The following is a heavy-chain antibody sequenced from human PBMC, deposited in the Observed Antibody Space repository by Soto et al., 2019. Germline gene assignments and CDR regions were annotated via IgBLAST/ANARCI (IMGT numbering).Heavy chain of an antibody. CDR3: AHAYDGTSRY. Sequence: QITLKESGATLVKPTQTLTLTCTFSGFSLSTREVGVGWIRQPPGKALEWLAVIYWDDSKQYSPSLKSRVTITKDPSKNQVVLAVTNMDPVDTAIYYCAHAYDGTSRYWGQGTLVTVSS. D-gene: IGHD3-22*01. CDR1: GFSLSTREVG. CDR2: IYWDDSK. V-gene: IGHV2-5*02. J-gene: IGHJ4*02.